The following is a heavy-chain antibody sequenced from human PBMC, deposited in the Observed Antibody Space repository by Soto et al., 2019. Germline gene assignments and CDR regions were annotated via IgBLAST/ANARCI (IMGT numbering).Heavy chain of an antibody. V-gene: IGHV1-69*12. CDR2: IIPIFGTA. J-gene: IGHJ6*02. D-gene: IGHD1-26*01. CDR3: AISGRGIYYYYYGMDV. CDR1: GGTFSSYA. Sequence: QVQLVQSGAEVKKPGSSVKVSCKASGGTFSSYAISWVRQAPGQGLEWMGGIIPIFGTANYAQKFQGRVTITADESTSTAYMELSSLRSEEEAVYYCAISGRGIYYYYYGMDVWGQGTAVTVSS.